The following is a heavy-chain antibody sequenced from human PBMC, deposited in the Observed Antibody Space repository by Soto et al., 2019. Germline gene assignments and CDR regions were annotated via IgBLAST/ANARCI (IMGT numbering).Heavy chain of an antibody. CDR2: IYYGGST. Sequence: SETLSLTCTVSGGSISSYYWSWIRQPPGKGLEWIGYIYYGGSTNYNPSLKSRVTISVDTSKNQFSLKLSSVTAADTAVYYCARDKTDYYGSGSEGMDVWGQGTTVTVSS. J-gene: IGHJ6*02. CDR3: ARDKTDYYGSGSEGMDV. V-gene: IGHV4-59*01. D-gene: IGHD3-10*01. CDR1: GGSISSYY.